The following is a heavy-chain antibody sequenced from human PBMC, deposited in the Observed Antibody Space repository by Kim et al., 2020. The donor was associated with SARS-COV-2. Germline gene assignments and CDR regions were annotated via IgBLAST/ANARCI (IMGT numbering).Heavy chain of an antibody. CDR2: ISYDGSNK. CDR1: GFTFSSYG. Sequence: GGSLRLSCAASGFTFSSYGMHWVRQAPGKGLEWVAVISYDGSNKYYADSVKGRFTISRDNSKNTLYLQMNSLRAEDTAVYYCAKDSGYTNYYYGMVVWGQGTTVTVSS. J-gene: IGHJ6*02. CDR3: AKDSGYTNYYYGMVV. V-gene: IGHV3-30*18. D-gene: IGHD6-25*01.